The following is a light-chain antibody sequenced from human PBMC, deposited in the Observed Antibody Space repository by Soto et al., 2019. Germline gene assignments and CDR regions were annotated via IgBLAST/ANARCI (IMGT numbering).Light chain of an antibody. V-gene: IGLV2-14*01. Sequence: QSVLTQPASVSGSPGQSITVSCTGSSSDFGDDKYVSWYQQQPGKGPNLLIYGVNSRPSGISNRFSGSKSGNTASLTISGLQVEDEAENFCGSFTTSRIWVFGGGTKVTVL. CDR3: GSFTTSRIWV. CDR1: SSDFGDDKY. J-gene: IGLJ3*02. CDR2: GVN.